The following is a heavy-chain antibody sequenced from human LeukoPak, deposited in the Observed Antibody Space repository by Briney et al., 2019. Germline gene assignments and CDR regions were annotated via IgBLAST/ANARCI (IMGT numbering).Heavy chain of an antibody. CDR3: AQGRLGSGWYVLHY. D-gene: IGHD6-19*01. J-gene: IGHJ4*02. Sequence: ASVKVSCKASGYTFTGYYMHWVRQAPGQGLEWMGWISAYNGNTTYAQKLQGRVTMTTDTSTSTAYMELRSLRSDDTAVYYCAQGRLGSGWYVLHYWGQGTLVTVSS. CDR2: ISAYNGNT. V-gene: IGHV1-18*04. CDR1: GYTFTGYY.